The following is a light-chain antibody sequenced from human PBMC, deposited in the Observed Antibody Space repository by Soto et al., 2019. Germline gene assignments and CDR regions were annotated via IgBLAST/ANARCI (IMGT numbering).Light chain of an antibody. V-gene: IGLV1-40*01. CDR1: SSNIGAGYD. J-gene: IGLJ1*01. CDR2: ANT. CDR3: QSYDSSLSGSGV. Sequence: QLVLTQPPSVSGAPGQRVTISCTGSSSNIGAGYDVHWYQQLPGTAPKLLIYANTNRPSGVPDRFSGSQSGTSASLAITGLQAEYEADYSCQSYDSSLSGSGVFGTGTKLTVL.